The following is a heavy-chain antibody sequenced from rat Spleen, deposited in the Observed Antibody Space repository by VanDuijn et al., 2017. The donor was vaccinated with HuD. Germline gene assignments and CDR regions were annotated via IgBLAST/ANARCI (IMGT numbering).Heavy chain of an antibody. D-gene: IGHD1-9*01. CDR2: IIYDGSSA. CDR1: GFTFSDYN. Sequence: EVQLVESGGGLVQPGRSLKLSCAASGFTFSDYNMAWVRQAPKKGLEWVANIIYDGSSAYSRDSVKGRFTISRDNAKSTLYLQMDSLRSEDTATYYCARRHYGYTDYFDYWGQGVMVTVSS. J-gene: IGHJ2*01. CDR3: ARRHYGYTDYFDY. V-gene: IGHV5S10*01.